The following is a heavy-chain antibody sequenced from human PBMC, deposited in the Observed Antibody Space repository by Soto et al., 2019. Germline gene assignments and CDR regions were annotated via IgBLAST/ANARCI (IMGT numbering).Heavy chain of an antibody. Sequence: EVQVVESGGGLVQPGGSLRLSCAASGFTFSSFWMHWVRQAPGKGLVWVSRINSDGSSTSYADSVKGRFTISRDNAKNTLYLEMNRLGADDTAVYYWARVRYSGSYWGIDYWGQGTLVTVSS. CDR1: GFTFSSFW. D-gene: IGHD1-26*01. CDR2: INSDGSST. J-gene: IGHJ4*02. CDR3: ARVRYSGSYWGIDY. V-gene: IGHV3-74*01.